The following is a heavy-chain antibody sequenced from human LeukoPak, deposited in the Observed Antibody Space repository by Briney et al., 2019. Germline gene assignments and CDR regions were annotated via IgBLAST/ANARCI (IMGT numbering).Heavy chain of an antibody. D-gene: IGHD1-20*01. CDR1: GYTFTGYD. CDR3: ARIGRYNWNDEGANWLDP. J-gene: IGHJ5*02. V-gene: IGHV1-8*01. CDR2: MNPNSGNT. Sequence: GASVKVSCKASGYTFTGYDINWVRQATGQGLEWMGWMNPNSGNTGYAQKFQGRVTMTRNTSISTAYMELSSLKSEDTAVYYCARIGRYNWNDEGANWLDPWGQGTLVTVSS.